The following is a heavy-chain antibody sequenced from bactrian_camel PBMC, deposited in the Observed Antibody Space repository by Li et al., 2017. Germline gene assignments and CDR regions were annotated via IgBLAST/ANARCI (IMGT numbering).Heavy chain of an antibody. J-gene: IGHJ4*01. CDR2: ISSDGST. Sequence: HVQLVESGGGSAQTGETLRLSCLGVGVTFEGADMNWYRQPPGKRCELVASISSDGSTSYADSVKGRFTITRDSAKNTLYLQMDSLKPEDTAMYYCAARRPPPWCWFRYFSQGTQVTVS. CDR1: GVTFEGAD. D-gene: IGHD3*01. V-gene: IGHV3S55*01.